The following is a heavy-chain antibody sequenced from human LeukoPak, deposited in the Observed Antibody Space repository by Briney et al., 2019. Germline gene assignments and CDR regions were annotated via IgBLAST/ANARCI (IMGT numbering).Heavy chain of an antibody. CDR1: GFTFSSYR. Sequence: GGSLRLSCAASGFTFSSYRMHWVRQAPGKGLVWVSRINSDGSSTSYADSVKGRFTISRDNAKNTLYLQMNSLRAEDTAVYYCARAGSSSWYSNRFDPWGQGTLVTVSS. CDR2: INSDGSST. CDR3: ARAGSSSWYSNRFDP. V-gene: IGHV3-74*01. J-gene: IGHJ5*02. D-gene: IGHD6-13*01.